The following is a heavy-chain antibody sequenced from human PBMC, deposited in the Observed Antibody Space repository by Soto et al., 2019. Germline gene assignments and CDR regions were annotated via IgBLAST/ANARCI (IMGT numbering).Heavy chain of an antibody. CDR2: INHSGST. V-gene: IGHV4-34*01. D-gene: IGHD1-26*01. J-gene: IGHJ4*02. CDR3: ARGLVGAAY. Sequence: SETLSLTGAVYVRSVSGYYWSWIRQPPGKGLEWIGEINHSGSTNYNPSLKSRVTISVDTSKNQFSLKLSSVTAADTAVYYCARGLVGAAYWGQGTLVTVSS. CDR1: VRSVSGYY.